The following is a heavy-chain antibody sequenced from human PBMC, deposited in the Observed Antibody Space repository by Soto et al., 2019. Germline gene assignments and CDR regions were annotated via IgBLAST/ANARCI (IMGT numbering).Heavy chain of an antibody. J-gene: IGHJ6*02. Sequence: ASVKVSCKASGYTFTSYAVHWVRQAPGQRLEWMGWIIAGFRNPDYSQKFQGRVTITADESTSTAYMELSGLRSEDTAVYYCARDKDRLQLGGNYYYIMDVWGQGTTVTVS. CDR3: ARDKDRLQLGGNYYYIMDV. D-gene: IGHD5-12*01. CDR2: IIAGFRNP. V-gene: IGHV1-3*01. CDR1: GYTFTSYA.